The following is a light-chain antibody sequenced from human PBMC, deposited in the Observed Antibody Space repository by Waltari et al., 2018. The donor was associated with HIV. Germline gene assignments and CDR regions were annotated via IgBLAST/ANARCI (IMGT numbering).Light chain of an antibody. J-gene: IGKJ1*01. Sequence: DIQMTQSPPSLSASMGDRITITCRAGQDIGKELNWFQQKPGKVPKRLIYGASHLQNGVPSRFRGSGAGSEFTLTISSLQPDDFATYYCLQQNSFPWTFGQGTQVEV. V-gene: IGKV1-17*01. CDR2: GAS. CDR3: LQQNSFPWT. CDR1: QDIGKE.